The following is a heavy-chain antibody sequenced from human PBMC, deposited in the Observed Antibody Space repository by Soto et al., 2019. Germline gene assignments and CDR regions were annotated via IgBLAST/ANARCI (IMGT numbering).Heavy chain of an antibody. CDR1: GGSFSGYY. V-gene: IGHV4-34*01. Sequence: PPETLSLTCPVYGGSFSGYYWSWIRQPAGKGLEWIGEINHSGSTNYNPSLKSRDTISVDTSKNQFSLKLSSVTAADTAVYYFARGGGSYRYLEPSSYYVDYWGQGTLVTVS. J-gene: IGHJ4*02. D-gene: IGHD3-16*02. CDR2: INHSGST. CDR3: ARGGGSYRYLEPSSYYVDY.